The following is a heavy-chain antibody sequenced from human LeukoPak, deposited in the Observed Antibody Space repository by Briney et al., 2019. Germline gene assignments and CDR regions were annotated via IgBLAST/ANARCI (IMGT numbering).Heavy chain of an antibody. Sequence: SETLSLTCAVYGGSFSGYYWSWIRQDPAKGLEWIGYIYHSGSTYYNPSLKSRVTISLDTSKNQFSLKLRSVTAADTAVYYCTRANYYDSTGYLPVVYPSDYWGQGTLVTVSS. J-gene: IGHJ4*02. CDR2: IYHSGST. CDR3: TRANYYDSTGYLPVVYPSDY. CDR1: GGSFSGYY. D-gene: IGHD3-22*01. V-gene: IGHV4-34*09.